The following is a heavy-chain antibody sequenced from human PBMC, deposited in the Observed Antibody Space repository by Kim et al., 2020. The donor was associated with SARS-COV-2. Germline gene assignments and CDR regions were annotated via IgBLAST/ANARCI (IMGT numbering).Heavy chain of an antibody. Sequence: PSLKSRVTISVDTSKNQVALKLSAVTAADAAVYYCARGTLGFAGSSGGDYWGQGTLVTVSS. D-gene: IGHD3-16*01. V-gene: IGHV4-34*01. CDR3: ARGTLGFAGSSGGDY. J-gene: IGHJ4*02.